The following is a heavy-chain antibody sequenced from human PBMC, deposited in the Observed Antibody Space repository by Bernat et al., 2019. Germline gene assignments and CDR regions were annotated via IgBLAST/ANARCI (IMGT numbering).Heavy chain of an antibody. D-gene: IGHD7-27*01. Sequence: EVQLVQSGAEVKKPGESLKISCQVSGYSFTNYWIGWVRQMPGEGLEWMAIVHPSNSATRYNPSFQGQVTISADKSIITAYLQWSSLKASDTAIYYCARHNIWGFDYWDQGTLVTVSS. J-gene: IGHJ4*02. V-gene: IGHV5-51*01. CDR2: VHPSNSAT. CDR3: ARHNIWGFDY. CDR1: GYSFTNYW.